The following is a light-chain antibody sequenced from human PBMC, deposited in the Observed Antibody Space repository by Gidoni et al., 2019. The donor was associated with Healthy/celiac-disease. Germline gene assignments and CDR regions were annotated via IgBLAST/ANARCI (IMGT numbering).Light chain of an antibody. CDR1: AFPTQY. CDR3: QSADSSGTYVV. CDR2: KDS. V-gene: IGLV3-25*03. J-gene: IGLJ2*01. Sequence: SYELTQPPPVSVSPGQTARITCSGDAFPTQYAYWYQRKPGQAPVLVIYKDSERPSGIPERFSGSSSGTTVTLTISGVQAEDEADYYCQSADSSGTYVVFGGGTKLTVL.